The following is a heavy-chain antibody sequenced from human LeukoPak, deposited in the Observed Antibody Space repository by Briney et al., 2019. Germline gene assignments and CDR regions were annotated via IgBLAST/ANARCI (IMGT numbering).Heavy chain of an antibody. D-gene: IGHD5/OR15-5a*01. CDR1: GFTFSSYA. Sequence: GGSLRLSCAASGFTFSSYAMHWVRQAPGKGLEWVAVISYDGSNKYYADSVKGRFTISRDNSKNTLYLQMNSLRAEETAVYYCARDGSKGRMDVWGKGTTVTVSS. J-gene: IGHJ6*04. CDR2: ISYDGSNK. V-gene: IGHV3-30*01. CDR3: ARDGSKGRMDV.